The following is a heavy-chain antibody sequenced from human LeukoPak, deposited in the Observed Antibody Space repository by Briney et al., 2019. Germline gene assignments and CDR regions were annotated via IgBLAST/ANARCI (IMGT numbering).Heavy chain of an antibody. CDR3: ARTVRYLLGGYCGGDVGCWFDP. J-gene: IGHJ5*02. D-gene: IGHD2-21*02. V-gene: IGHV4-4*07. CDR2: ICTSGST. CDR1: GGSISSYY. Sequence: SETLSLTCTVSGGSISSYYWSWIRQPAGKGLEWIGRICTSGSTNYNPSLKSRVTMSVDTSKNQFSLKLSSVTAADTAVYYCARTVRYLLGGYCGGDVGCWFDPWGQGALVTVSS.